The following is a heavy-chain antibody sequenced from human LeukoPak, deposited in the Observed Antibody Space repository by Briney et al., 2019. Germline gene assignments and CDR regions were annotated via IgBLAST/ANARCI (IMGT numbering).Heavy chain of an antibody. Sequence: PSETLSLTCAVSGGSISSGGYSWIWIRQPPGKGLVWIGYIYHSGSTYYNPSLKSRVTISVDRSKNQFSLKLSSVTAADTAVYYCAGSSGYYYIDYWGQGTLVTVSS. J-gene: IGHJ4*02. CDR1: GGSISSGGYS. D-gene: IGHD3-22*01. CDR3: AGSSGYYYIDY. CDR2: IYHSGST. V-gene: IGHV4-30-2*01.